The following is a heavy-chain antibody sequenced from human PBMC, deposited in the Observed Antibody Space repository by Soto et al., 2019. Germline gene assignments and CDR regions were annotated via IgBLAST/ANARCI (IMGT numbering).Heavy chain of an antibody. D-gene: IGHD2-15*01. J-gene: IGHJ4*02. CDR1: GFTFSDHF. CDR3: ARDSSSCRASYCYFDN. V-gene: IGHV3-72*01. Sequence: GGSLRLSCAASGFTFSDHFMDWVRQAPGKGLEWVGRSRSKANNYITEYAASVEGRFTISRDDSKNSLYLQMNSLKTEDTAVYFCARDSSSCRASYCYFDNWGQGTLVTVSS. CDR2: SRSKANNYIT.